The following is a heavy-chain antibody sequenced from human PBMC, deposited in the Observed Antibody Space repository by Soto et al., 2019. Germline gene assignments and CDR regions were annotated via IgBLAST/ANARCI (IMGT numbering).Heavy chain of an antibody. J-gene: IGHJ4*02. D-gene: IGHD3-3*01. Sequence: QPGGSLRLSCAVSGFTFDNYAMSWVRQPPGKGLEWVSGVSATGRNKVYADSVKGRFTISRDNSNNSLFLQMSDLRAEDTALYYCATGGYNDLLSRFSAPAFWGQGPLVTVS. CDR3: ATGGYNDLLSRFSAPAF. CDR2: VSATGRNK. V-gene: IGHV3-23*01. CDR1: GFTFDNYA.